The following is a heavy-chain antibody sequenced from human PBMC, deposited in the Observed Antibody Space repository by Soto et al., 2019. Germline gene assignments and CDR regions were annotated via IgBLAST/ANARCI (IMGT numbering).Heavy chain of an antibody. V-gene: IGHV5-51*01. J-gene: IGHJ6*02. CDR1: GYSFTSYW. D-gene: IGHD3-10*01. Sequence: GESLKISCKGSGYSFTSYWIGWVRQMPGKGLEWMGIIYPGDSDTRYSPSFQGQVTISADKSISTAYLQWSSLKASDTAMYYCARLQDLWFGELLLTGASGVVLSRYGMDVWGQGTTVTVSS. CDR2: IYPGDSDT. CDR3: ARLQDLWFGELLLTGASGVVLSRYGMDV.